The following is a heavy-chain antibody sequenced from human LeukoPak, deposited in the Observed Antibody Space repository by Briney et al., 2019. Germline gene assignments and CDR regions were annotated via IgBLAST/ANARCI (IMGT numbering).Heavy chain of an antibody. J-gene: IGHJ6*03. D-gene: IGHD2-2*01. CDR3: ARVAIVVVPAAIHYYMDV. V-gene: IGHV4-61*02. CDR1: GGSISSGSYY. CDR2: IYTSGST. Sequence: SETLSLTCTVSGGSISSGSYYWSWIRQPAGKGLEWIGRIYTSGSTNYNPPLKSRVTISVDTSKNQFSLKLSSVTAADTAVYYCARVAIVVVPAAIHYYMDVWGKGTTVTVSS.